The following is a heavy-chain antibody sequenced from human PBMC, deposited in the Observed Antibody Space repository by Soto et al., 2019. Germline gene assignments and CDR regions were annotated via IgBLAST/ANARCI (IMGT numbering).Heavy chain of an antibody. Sequence: PSETLSLTCTVSGASINADCWTWIRQSPGKGLEWIGNICYNVNTKYSPSLQSRVTITRDVSKNQFSLSLTSVTASDTAVYYCARATSSNLGCDKWGQGNLVTFSS. CDR2: ICYNVNT. J-gene: IGHJ4*03. V-gene: IGHV4-59*01. CDR3: ARATSSNLGCDK. CDR1: GASINADC. D-gene: IGHD4-4*01.